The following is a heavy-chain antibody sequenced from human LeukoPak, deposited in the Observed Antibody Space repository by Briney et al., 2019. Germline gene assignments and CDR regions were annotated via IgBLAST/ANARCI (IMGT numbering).Heavy chain of an antibody. CDR2: IIPIFGIA. J-gene: IGHJ3*02. CDR3: ARALGSGSYSGYDAFDI. V-gene: IGHV1-69*04. D-gene: IGHD1-26*01. Sequence: ASVKVSCKAPGGTFSSYAISWVRQAPGQGLEWMGRIIPIFGIANYAQKFQGRVTITADKSTSTAYMELSSLRSEDTAVCYCARALGSGSYSGYDAFDIWGQGTMVTVSS. CDR1: GGTFSSYA.